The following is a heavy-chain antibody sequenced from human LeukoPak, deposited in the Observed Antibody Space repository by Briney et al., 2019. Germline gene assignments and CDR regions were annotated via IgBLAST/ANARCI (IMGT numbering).Heavy chain of an antibody. CDR2: TYYRSKLYN. V-gene: IGHV6-1*01. Sequence: SQTLSLTCAISGDSVSSNSAAWNWIRQSPSRGLEWLGRTYYRSKLYNDYAVSVKSRITINPDTSKNQFSLQLNSVTPEDTAVYYCARDRDXSSYQWGYYYYGMDVWGQGTTVTVSS. CDR3: ARDRDXSSYQWGYYYYGMDV. J-gene: IGHJ6*02. D-gene: IGHD6-13*01. CDR1: GDSVSSNSAA.